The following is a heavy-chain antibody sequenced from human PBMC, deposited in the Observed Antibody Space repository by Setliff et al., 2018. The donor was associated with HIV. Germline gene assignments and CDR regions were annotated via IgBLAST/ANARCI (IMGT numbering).Heavy chain of an antibody. Sequence: SETLSLTCAVSDYSISSGYYWGWIRQPPGKGLEWIGGIYHSGSTYYNPSLKSRVTISVDTSKNQFSLKLSPVTAADTAVYYCARPSTRGYSYAVYDYWGQGTLVTVSS. CDR2: IYHSGST. CDR3: ARPSTRGYSYAVYDY. CDR1: DYSISSGYY. V-gene: IGHV4-38-2*01. D-gene: IGHD5-18*01. J-gene: IGHJ4*02.